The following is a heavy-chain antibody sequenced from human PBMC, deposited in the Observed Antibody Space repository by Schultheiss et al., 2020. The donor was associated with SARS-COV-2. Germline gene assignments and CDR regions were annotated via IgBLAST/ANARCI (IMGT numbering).Heavy chain of an antibody. CDR1: GGSIRSGESY. Sequence: SETLSLTCTVSGGSIRSGESYWSWIRQSPGKGLEWIGSIYFSGSTYCDPSLKSRVTISVDTSRDQFSLKLSSVTAADTAVYYCATRTGYSSSWSPRGTYYYGMDVWGQGTTVTVSS. J-gene: IGHJ6*02. D-gene: IGHD6-13*01. V-gene: IGHV4-39*01. CDR3: ATRTGYSSSWSPRGTYYYGMDV. CDR2: IYFSGST.